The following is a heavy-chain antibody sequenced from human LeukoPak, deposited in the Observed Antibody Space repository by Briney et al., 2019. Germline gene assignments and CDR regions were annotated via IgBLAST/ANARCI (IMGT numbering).Heavy chain of an antibody. CDR1: GGSINSYY. V-gene: IGHV4-59*08. CDR3: ARHLRLHMDV. D-gene: IGHD3-9*01. CDR2: IYCSGSI. J-gene: IGHJ6*03. Sequence: SETLSLTCTVSGGSINSYYWSWIRQPPGKGLVWIGYIYCSGSINYNPSLKSRVTISVDTSKNEFSLKLSSVTAADTAVYYCARHLRLHMDVWGKGTTVTVSS.